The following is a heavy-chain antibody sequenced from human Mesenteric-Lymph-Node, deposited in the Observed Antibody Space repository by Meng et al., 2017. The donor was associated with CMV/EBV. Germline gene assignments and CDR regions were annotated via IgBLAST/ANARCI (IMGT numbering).Heavy chain of an antibody. V-gene: IGHV3-48*03. D-gene: IGHD6-6*01. CDR3: ANVQVGGSSKARRGSDY. CDR2: ISTSSNTI. CDR1: GFTFSYYE. Sequence: GESLKISCAASGFTFSYYEMNWVRQAPGKGLEWISYISTSSNTIRYADSVKGRFTISRDNARNSLYLQMNSLRAEDTAVYYCANVQVGGSSKARRGSDYWGQGTLVTVSS. J-gene: IGHJ4*02.